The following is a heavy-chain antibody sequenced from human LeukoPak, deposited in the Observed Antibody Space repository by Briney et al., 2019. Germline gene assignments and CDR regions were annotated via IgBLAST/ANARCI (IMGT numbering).Heavy chain of an antibody. D-gene: IGHD2-2*01. J-gene: IGHJ5*02. CDR3: ARALVVRLTNWFDP. CDR2: IYYSGST. Sequence: SQTLSLTCTVSGGSISSGGYYWSWIRQHPGKGLEWIGYIYYSGSTYYNSSLKSRVTISVDTSKNQFSLKLSSVTAADTAVYYCARALVVRLTNWFDPWGQGTLVTVSS. V-gene: IGHV4-31*03. CDR1: GGSISSGGYY.